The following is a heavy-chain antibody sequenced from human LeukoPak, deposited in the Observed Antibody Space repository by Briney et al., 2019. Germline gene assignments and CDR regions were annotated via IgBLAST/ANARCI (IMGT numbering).Heavy chain of an antibody. D-gene: IGHD1-14*01. J-gene: IGHJ4*02. CDR3: ARHISRETTDY. Sequence: PSETLSLTCTVSGGSLISNSYFWGWIRQPPGKGLDWIGIIYYSGSTYYNPSLKSRVTISMDTSKKQLSLKLSSVTAADTAIYYCARHISRETTDYWGQGTLVTVSS. CDR1: GGSLISNSYF. CDR2: IYYSGST. V-gene: IGHV4-39*01.